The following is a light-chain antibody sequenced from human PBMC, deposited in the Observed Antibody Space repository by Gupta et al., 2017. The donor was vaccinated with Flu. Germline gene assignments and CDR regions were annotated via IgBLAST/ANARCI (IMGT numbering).Light chain of an antibody. J-gene: IGKJ2*01. CDR2: AAS. V-gene: IGKV1-39*01. CDR3: QQSYSTPYT. Sequence: GDRVTITCRASQSISNSLNWYQQKPGKAPKLLIYAASSLQSGVPSRFSGSGPGTDFTLTISSLQPEDFATYYCQQSYSTPYTFGQGTKLEIK. CDR1: QSISNS.